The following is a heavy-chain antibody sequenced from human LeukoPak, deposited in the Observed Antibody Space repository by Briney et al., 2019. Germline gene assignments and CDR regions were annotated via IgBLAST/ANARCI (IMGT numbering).Heavy chain of an antibody. Sequence: GGSLRLSCTAPGFTLGDYAIGWVRQARGKGHEWEGFFRGKAYGGTKEYTASVKGRFTISRDDSKSIAYLQMNSLKTEDTAVYYCTRLGQSLLWFGEFYYYYGMDVWGKGTTVTVSS. CDR3: TRLGQSLLWFGEFYYYYGMDV. J-gene: IGHJ6*04. V-gene: IGHV3-49*04. CDR2: FRGKAYGGTK. CDR1: GFTLGDYA. D-gene: IGHD3-10*01.